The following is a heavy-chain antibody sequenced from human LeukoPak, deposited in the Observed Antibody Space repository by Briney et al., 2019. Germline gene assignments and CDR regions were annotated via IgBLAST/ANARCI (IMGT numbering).Heavy chain of an antibody. CDR2: INHSGST. CDR1: GGSFSGYY. J-gene: IGHJ4*02. D-gene: IGHD3-10*01. V-gene: IGHV4-34*01. CDR3: ATSLTDVLLWFGELLPLGY. Sequence: PSETLSLTCAVYGGSFSGYYWSWIRQPPGKGLEWIGEINHSGSTNYNPSLKSRVTISVDTSKNQLSLKLSSVTAADTAVYYCATSLTDVLLWFGELLPLGYWGQGTLVTVSS.